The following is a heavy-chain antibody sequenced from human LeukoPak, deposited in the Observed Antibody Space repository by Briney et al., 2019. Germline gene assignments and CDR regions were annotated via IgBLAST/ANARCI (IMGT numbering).Heavy chain of an antibody. CDR3: AKDIFSTVTTASFDY. Sequence: GRSLRLSCAASGFTFDDYAMHWVRQAPGKGLEWVSGISWNSGSIGYADSVKGRFTISRDNAKNSLYLQMNSLRAEDTALYYCAKDIFSTVTTASFDYWGQGTLVTVSS. V-gene: IGHV3-9*01. J-gene: IGHJ4*02. D-gene: IGHD4-17*01. CDR1: GFTFDDYA. CDR2: ISWNSGSI.